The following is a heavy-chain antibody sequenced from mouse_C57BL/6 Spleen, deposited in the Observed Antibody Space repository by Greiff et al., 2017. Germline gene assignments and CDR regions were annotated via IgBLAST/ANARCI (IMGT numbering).Heavy chain of an antibody. J-gene: IGHJ3*01. CDR2: ISYDGSN. CDR1: GYSITSGYY. D-gene: IGHD2-5*01. CDR3: ARVYYSKVAY. V-gene: IGHV3-6*01. Sequence: DVQLQESGPGLVKPSQSLSLTCSVTGYSITSGYYWNWIRQFPGNKLEWMGYISYDGSNNYNPSLKNRISITRDTSKNQFFLKLNSVTTEDTATYYCARVYYSKVAYWGQGTLVTVSA.